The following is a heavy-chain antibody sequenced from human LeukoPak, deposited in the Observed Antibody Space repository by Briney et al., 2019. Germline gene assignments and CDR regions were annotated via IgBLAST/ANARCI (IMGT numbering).Heavy chain of an antibody. CDR3: ARVRGMVTTPTYWFDP. J-gene: IGHJ5*02. D-gene: IGHD4-17*01. V-gene: IGHV3-53*01. CDR2: IYSGGST. Sequence: GGSLRLSCAASGFTVSSNDMRWVRQAPGKGLECISVIYSGGSTYYADSVKGRFTISRDESKNTLYLQVNSLRAEDPAVYYCARVRGMVTTPTYWFDPWGQGTLVTVSS. CDR1: GFTVSSND.